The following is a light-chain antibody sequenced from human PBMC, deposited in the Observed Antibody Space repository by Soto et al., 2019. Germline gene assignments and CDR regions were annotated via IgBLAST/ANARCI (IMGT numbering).Light chain of an antibody. CDR3: QQRSNWPPSLT. Sequence: EIVLTQSPATLSLSPGGRTTLPCRARQGVSNYLAWYQQKPGQAPRLLLYDASNRATGIPARFSGSGSGTDFTLTISSLEPEDFAVYYCQQRSNWPPSLTFGGGTKVEIK. CDR1: QGVSNY. V-gene: IGKV3-11*01. J-gene: IGKJ4*01. CDR2: DAS.